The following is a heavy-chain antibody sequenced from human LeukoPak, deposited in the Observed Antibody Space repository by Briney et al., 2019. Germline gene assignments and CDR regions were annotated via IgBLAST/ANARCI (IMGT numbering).Heavy chain of an antibody. J-gene: IGHJ3*02. CDR2: IYPGGSA. CDR1: GFTVSSNY. CDR3: TTYSGLHERRYGFDI. Sequence: GGSLRLSCAASGFTVSSNYMTWVRQAPGKGLEWVSVIYPGGSAYYIDSVKGRFTISRDDSKNTLYLQMDSLVAEDTAVYYCTTYSGLHERRYGFDIWGRGTMVTVSS. D-gene: IGHD2-15*01. V-gene: IGHV3-53*01.